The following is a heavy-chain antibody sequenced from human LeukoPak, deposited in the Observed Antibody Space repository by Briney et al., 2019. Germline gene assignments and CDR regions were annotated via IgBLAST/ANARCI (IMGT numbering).Heavy chain of an antibody. D-gene: IGHD3-10*01. J-gene: IGHJ4*02. CDR2: INPSSGSI. CDR3: ARVRGEKGSEFDY. CDR1: GYTFTGYY. Sequence: ASVKVSCKASGYTFTGYYIHWVRQAPGQGLEWMGIINPSSGSISYAQKFQGRVTMTRDTSTSTVYMELSSLRSEDTAVYYCARVRGEKGSEFDYWGQGTLVTVSS. V-gene: IGHV1-46*01.